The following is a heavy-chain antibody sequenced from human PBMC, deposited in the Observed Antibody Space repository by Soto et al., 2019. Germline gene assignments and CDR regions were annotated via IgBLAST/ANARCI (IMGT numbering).Heavy chain of an antibody. V-gene: IGHV4-31*03. J-gene: IGHJ5*02. Sequence: SETLSLTCTVSGGSISSGGYYWSWIRQHPGKGLEWIGYIYYSGSTYYNPSLKSRVTISVDTSKNQFSLKLSSVTTADTAVYYCAKAASYYDINWFDPWGQGTLVTVSS. D-gene: IGHD3-22*01. CDR2: IYYSGST. CDR3: AKAASYYDINWFDP. CDR1: GGSISSGGYY.